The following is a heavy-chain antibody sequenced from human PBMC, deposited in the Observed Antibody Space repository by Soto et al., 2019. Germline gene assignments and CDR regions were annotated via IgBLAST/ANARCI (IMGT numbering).Heavy chain of an antibody. CDR3: AKGGGGSYLYFDY. Sequence: LRLSCAASGFTFSSYGMHWVRQAPGKGLEWVALMSYDGSKKYYADSVKGRFTISRDKSKNTLYLQMNSLRAEDTAVYYCAKGGGGSYLYFDYWGQGTLVTVSS. J-gene: IGHJ4*02. CDR2: MSYDGSKK. CDR1: GFTFSSYG. D-gene: IGHD1-26*01. V-gene: IGHV3-30*18.